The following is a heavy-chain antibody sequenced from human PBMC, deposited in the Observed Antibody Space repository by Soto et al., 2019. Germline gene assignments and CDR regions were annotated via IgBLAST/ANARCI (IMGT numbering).Heavy chain of an antibody. CDR1: GGTFSSYA. CDR3: ARIWGPVEIATPCDYYYDGMDV. J-gene: IGHJ6*02. CDR2: IIPIFGTA. Sequence: QVQLVQSGAEVKKPGSSVKVSCKASGGTFSSYAISWVRQAPGQGLEWMGGIIPIFGTANYAQKFKGRVTITADESTSTDYMEMSRLRSEDTAVYYCARIWGPVEIATPCDYYYDGMDVWGQGTTVTVSS. D-gene: IGHD2-21*01. V-gene: IGHV1-69*01.